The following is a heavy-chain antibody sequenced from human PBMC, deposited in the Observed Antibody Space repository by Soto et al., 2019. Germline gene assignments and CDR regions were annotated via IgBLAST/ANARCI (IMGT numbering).Heavy chain of an antibody. CDR3: ARDASCSGGSCYSGNYYYYYGMGI. D-gene: IGHD2-15*01. CDR2: ISAYNGNT. J-gene: IGHJ6*02. CDR1: GYTFTSYG. V-gene: IGHV1-18*04. Sequence: ASVKVSCKASGYTFTSYGISWVRQAPGQGLEWMGWISAYNGNTNYAQKLQGRVTMTTDTSTSTAYMELRSVRADDTAVYYCARDASCSGGSCYSGNYYYYYGMGIWGQGTTVTVSS.